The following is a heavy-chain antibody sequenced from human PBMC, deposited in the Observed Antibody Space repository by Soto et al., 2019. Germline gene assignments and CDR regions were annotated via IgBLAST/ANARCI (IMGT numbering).Heavy chain of an antibody. D-gene: IGHD2-15*01. V-gene: IGHV1-69*13. J-gene: IGHJ4*02. CDR2: IIPIFGTA. Sequence: GASVKVSCKASGGTFSSYAISWVRQAPGQGLEWMGGIIPIFGTANYSQKFQGRVTITADESASTAYMELSSLRSEDTAVYYCARVWTSRVVGFVDYWGQGTLVTVSS. CDR1: GGTFSSYA. CDR3: ARVWTSRVVGFVDY.